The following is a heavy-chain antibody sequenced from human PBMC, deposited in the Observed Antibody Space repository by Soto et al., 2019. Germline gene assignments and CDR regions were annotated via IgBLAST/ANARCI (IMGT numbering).Heavy chain of an antibody. V-gene: IGHV4-34*02. CDR3: SRGNDAYKGGRT. J-gene: IGHJ5*02. Sequence: QVQLQQWGAGLLKPSETLSLTCAVYDGSLSDDYYTWTRQSPGKGLEWIGEIHPSGSTYYNPFLKTRVXLXQDXSKKQFSLNLISVTAADTGEYYCSRGNDAYKGGRTWGQGTLVTVSS. D-gene: IGHD1-1*01. CDR1: DGSLSDDY. CDR2: IHPSGST.